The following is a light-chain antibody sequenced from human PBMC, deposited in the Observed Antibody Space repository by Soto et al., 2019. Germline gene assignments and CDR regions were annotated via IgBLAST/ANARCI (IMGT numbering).Light chain of an antibody. CDR1: SSNIGSTYD. Sequence: QSALTQPPSVSGAPGQRVTISCTGXSSNIGSTYDVQWYQQLPGTAPKLLIHGNTDRPSGVPDRFSGSKSGTSASLAITGLQADDEADYYCQSYDDSLSGHYVFGTGTKVTVL. CDR3: QSYDDSLSGHYV. J-gene: IGLJ1*01. CDR2: GNT. V-gene: IGLV1-40*01.